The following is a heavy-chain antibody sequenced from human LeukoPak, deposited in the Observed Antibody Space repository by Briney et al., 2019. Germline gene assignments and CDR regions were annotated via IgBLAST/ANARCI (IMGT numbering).Heavy chain of an antibody. CDR3: ARGTYSSSWSGDDYFDY. Sequence: SETLSLTCTVSGGNISSYYWSWIRQPPGKGLEWIGYIYYSGSTNYNPSLKSRVTISVDTSKNQFSLKLSSVTAADTAVYYCARGTYSSSWSGDDYFDYWGQGTLVTVSS. V-gene: IGHV4-59*01. CDR2: IYYSGST. J-gene: IGHJ4*02. CDR1: GGNISSYY. D-gene: IGHD6-13*01.